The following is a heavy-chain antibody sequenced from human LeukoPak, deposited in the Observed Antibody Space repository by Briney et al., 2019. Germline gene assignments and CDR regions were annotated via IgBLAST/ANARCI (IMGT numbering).Heavy chain of an antibody. CDR2: MQSNGITK. CDR1: GFTFKDYG. J-gene: IGHJ4*02. CDR3: ATPSPGLIGNYLGY. D-gene: IGHD3-16*01. V-gene: IGHV3-30*02. Sequence: GGSLRLSCAASGFTFKDYGMYWVRQAPGKGLEWVAYMQSNGITKHYADSVRGRFTISRDNSKNTLYLELNNLREEDTAVYFCATPSPGLIGNYLGYGGGGPGVPVSS.